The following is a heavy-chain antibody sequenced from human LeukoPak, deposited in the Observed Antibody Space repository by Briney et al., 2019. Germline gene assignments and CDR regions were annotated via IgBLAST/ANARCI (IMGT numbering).Heavy chain of an antibody. CDR1: GGSISSGGYY. V-gene: IGHV4-31*03. CDR2: IYYSGST. J-gene: IGHJ4*02. D-gene: IGHD2-2*02. Sequence: SETLSLTCTVSGGSISSGGYYWSWIRQHPGKGLEWIGYIYYSGSTYYNPSLKCRVTISVDTSKNQFSLKLSSVTAADTAVYYCARAFADTDNYFDYWGQGTLVTVSS. CDR3: ARAFADTDNYFDY.